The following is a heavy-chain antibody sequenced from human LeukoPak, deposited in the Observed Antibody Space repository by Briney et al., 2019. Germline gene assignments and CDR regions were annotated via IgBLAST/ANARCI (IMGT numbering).Heavy chain of an antibody. CDR2: ISPGSDII. CDR1: GFIFSTYG. Sequence: GGSLRLSCSASGFIFSTYGMNWVRQAPGKGLEWISYISPGSDIIYYTDSVKGRFTVSRDNAKNSLYLQMNSLRVEDTAVYSCVRQAAGGAFSGHWGQGSPVTVSS. CDR3: VRQAAGGAFSGH. D-gene: IGHD3-3*02. J-gene: IGHJ4*02. V-gene: IGHV3-48*04.